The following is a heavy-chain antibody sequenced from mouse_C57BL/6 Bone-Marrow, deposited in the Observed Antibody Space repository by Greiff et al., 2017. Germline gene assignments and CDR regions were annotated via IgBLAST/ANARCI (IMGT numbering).Heavy chain of an antibody. CDR1: GYAFTNYL. V-gene: IGHV1-54*01. CDR2: INPGSGGT. CDR3: ARDNSAWFAY. Sequence: QVQLQQSGAELVRPGTSVKVSCKASGYAFTNYLIEWVKQRPGQGLEWIGVINPGSGGTNYNEKFKGKATLTADKSSSTAYMQLSSLTSEDSAAYFCARDNSAWFAYWGQGTLVTVSA. J-gene: IGHJ3*01.